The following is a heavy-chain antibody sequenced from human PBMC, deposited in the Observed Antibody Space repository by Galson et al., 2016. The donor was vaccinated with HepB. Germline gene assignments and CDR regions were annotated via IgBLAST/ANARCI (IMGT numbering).Heavy chain of an antibody. CDR3: VRHLDY. CDR1: AFIFSTYW. Sequence: SLRLSCAASAFIFSTYWMSWVRQAPGKGLEWVANINHDGSEESYVDSVKGLFTISRDHAKNSLYLHMNSLRAEDTALYYCVRHLDYWGQGTMVTGSS. J-gene: IGHJ4*02. CDR2: INHDGSEE. V-gene: IGHV3-7*01.